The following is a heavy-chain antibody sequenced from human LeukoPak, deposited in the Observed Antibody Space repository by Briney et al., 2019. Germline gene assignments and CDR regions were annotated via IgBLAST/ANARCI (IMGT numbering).Heavy chain of an antibody. Sequence: GGSLRLSGAASGLTFSRYAMSWVRQAPGKGLAWVSAISGSGVSTYYADSVKGRFTISRDNSKNTLYLQMNSLRDEDTAVYYCAKHLGYSSSHMDYWGQGTLVTVSS. V-gene: IGHV3-23*01. CDR2: ISGSGVST. J-gene: IGHJ4*02. D-gene: IGHD6-13*01. CDR3: AKHLGYSSSHMDY. CDR1: GLTFSRYA.